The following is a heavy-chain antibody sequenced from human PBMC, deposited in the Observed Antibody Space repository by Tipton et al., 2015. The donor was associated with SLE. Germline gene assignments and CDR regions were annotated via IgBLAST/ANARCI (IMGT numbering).Heavy chain of an antibody. Sequence: LRLSCTGSGGSISSYYWSWIRQPPGKGLEWIGYIYYSGSTNYNPSLKSRVTISVDTSKNQFSLKLSSVTAADTAVYYCARGGLGVSYYYYMDVWGKGTTVTASS. D-gene: IGHD1-26*01. CDR1: GGSISSYY. J-gene: IGHJ6*03. CDR3: ARGGLGVSYYYYMDV. CDR2: IYYSGST. V-gene: IGHV4-59*01.